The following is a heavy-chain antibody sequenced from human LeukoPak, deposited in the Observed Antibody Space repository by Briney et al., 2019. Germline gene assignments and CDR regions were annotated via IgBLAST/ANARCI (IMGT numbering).Heavy chain of an antibody. CDR1: GFTFSSYW. D-gene: IGHD3-16*01. J-gene: IGHJ4*02. V-gene: IGHV3-7*01. CDR2: IKKDGSEK. CDR3: ARDRYYVPDY. Sequence: PGGSLRLSCAASGFTFSSYWMSWVRQAPGKGLEWVANIKKDGSEKYYVDSVKGRFTISRDNAKTSLYLQMNSLRADDTAVYYCARDRYYVPDYWGQGTLVTVSS.